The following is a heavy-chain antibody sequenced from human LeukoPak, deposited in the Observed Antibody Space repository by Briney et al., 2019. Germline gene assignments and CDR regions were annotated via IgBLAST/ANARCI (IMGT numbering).Heavy chain of an antibody. CDR1: GYSISSGYY. CDR2: IYHSGST. D-gene: IGHD2-2*01. V-gene: IGHV4-38-2*02. Sequence: PSETLSLTCTVSGYSISSGYYWGWIRQPPGKGLEWIGSIYHSGSTNYNPSLKSRVTISVDTSKNQFSLKLSSVTAADTAVYYCARAPSWYCSSTSCPTDYWGQETLVTVSS. J-gene: IGHJ4*02. CDR3: ARAPSWYCSSTSCPTDY.